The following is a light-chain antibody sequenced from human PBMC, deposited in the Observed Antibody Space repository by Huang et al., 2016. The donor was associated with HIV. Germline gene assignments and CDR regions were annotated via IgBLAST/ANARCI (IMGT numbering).Light chain of an antibody. CDR3: MQGLQTPPT. J-gene: IGKJ2*01. V-gene: IGKV2-28*01. CDR1: QSLLHTNGQNR. Sequence: DVVMTQSPLSLPVAPGQPASISCKSSQSLLHTNGQNRLDWYLQKAGRSPQLLIYLGSNRASGVPDRFTGSWSGSDFTLEISRVEADDVGIYYCMQGLQTPPTFGQGTKLEI. CDR2: LGS.